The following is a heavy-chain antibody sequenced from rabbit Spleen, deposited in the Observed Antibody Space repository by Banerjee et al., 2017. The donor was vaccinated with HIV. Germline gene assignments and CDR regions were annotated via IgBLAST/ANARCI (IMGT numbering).Heavy chain of an antibody. J-gene: IGHJ6*01. D-gene: IGHD1-1*01. CDR2: IAGSSSDFT. CDR1: GFSFSSSDY. CDR3: ARDTSSSFSSYGMDL. Sequence: QSLEESGGDLVKPGASLTLTCTASGFSFSSSDYMCWVRQAPGKGLEWISCIAGSSSDFTYSATWAKGRFTCSKTSSTTVTLQMTRLTAADTATYFCARDTSSSFSSYGMDLWGQGTLVTVS. V-gene: IGHV1S40*01.